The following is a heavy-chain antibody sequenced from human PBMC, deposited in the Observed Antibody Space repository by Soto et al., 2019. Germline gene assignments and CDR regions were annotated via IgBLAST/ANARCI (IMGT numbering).Heavy chain of an antibody. Sequence: GGSLRLSCAGSGFTFSSFNMNWVRQAPGKGLEWASYISGSGSAKFYADSVKGRFAISRDNGKNSLFLQMSSLRAEDTAVYYCARVRRGSSGYYHMDVWGQGTTVTVSS. J-gene: IGHJ6*02. D-gene: IGHD5-12*01. CDR2: ISGSGSAK. CDR1: GFTFSSFN. CDR3: ARVRRGSSGYYHMDV. V-gene: IGHV3-48*03.